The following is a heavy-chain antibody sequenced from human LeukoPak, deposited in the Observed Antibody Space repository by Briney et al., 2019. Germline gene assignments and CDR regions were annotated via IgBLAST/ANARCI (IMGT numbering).Heavy chain of an antibody. J-gene: IGHJ4*02. CDR1: GGSFSGYY. CDR2: INHSGST. CDR3: ARGDRYYYGSGSYSVFDY. D-gene: IGHD3-10*01. V-gene: IGHV4-34*01. Sequence: PSETLSLTCAVYGGSFSGYYWSWIRQPPGKGLDWIGEINHSGSTNYNPSLKSRVTISVDTSKNQFSLKLSSVTAADTAVYYCARGDRYYYGSGSYSVFDYWGPGTLVTVSS.